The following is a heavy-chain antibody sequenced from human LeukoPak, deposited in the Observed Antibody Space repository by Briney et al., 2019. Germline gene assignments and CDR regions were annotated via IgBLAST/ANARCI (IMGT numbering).Heavy chain of an antibody. Sequence: SETLSLTCTVSGGSISSYYWSWIRQPPGKGLEWIGYIYYSGSTNYNPSLKSRVTISVNTSKNQFSLKLSSVTAADTAVYYCASTPVVTAIHYFDYWGQGTLVTVSS. CDR2: IYYSGST. CDR3: ASTPVVTAIHYFDY. D-gene: IGHD2-21*02. J-gene: IGHJ4*02. CDR1: GGSISSYY. V-gene: IGHV4-59*01.